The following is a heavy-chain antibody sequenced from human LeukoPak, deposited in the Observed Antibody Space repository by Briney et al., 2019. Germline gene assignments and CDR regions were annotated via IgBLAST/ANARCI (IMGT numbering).Heavy chain of an antibody. CDR1: GFTFSRYA. CDR3: TTEPPWDV. CDR2: VKSKTDGGTT. V-gene: IGHV3-15*01. Sequence: GGSLRLSCAASGFTFSRYAMSWVRQAPGKGLEWVGRVKSKTDGGTTDYAAPVKGRFTISRDDSINTLYLQMNSLKTEDTALYYCTTEPPWDVWGQGTTVTVSS. J-gene: IGHJ6*02.